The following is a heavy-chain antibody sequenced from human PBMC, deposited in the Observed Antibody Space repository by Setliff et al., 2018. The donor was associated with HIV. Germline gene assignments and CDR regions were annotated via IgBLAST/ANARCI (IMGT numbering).Heavy chain of an antibody. J-gene: IGHJ4*02. CDR3: ARLGRAIDDGGSSLRLDF. CDR2: ISSSGTT. V-gene: IGHV4-4*09. CDR1: DDSFSNYD. D-gene: IGHD2-15*01. Sequence: KTSETLSLTCVVSDDSFSNYDWTWIRQPPGKALQWIGYISSSGTTNHNPSLRSRVTISIETSNTHFSLWLRSVTAADTATYFCARLGRAIDDGGSSLRLDFWGQGMLVTVSS.